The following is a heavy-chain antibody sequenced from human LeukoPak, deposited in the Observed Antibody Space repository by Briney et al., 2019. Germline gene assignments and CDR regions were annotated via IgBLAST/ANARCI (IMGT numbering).Heavy chain of an antibody. CDR2: IHYSGST. CDR1: GDSISSGDYY. Sequence: SQTLSLTCTVSGDSISSGDYYWSWIRQPPGKGLEWIGYIHYSGSTYYNPSLKSRVIISGDMSKNQFSLSLTSLTAADSAMYYCARAAAGTNSWYYFDYWGQGTLVTVSS. V-gene: IGHV4-30-4*01. D-gene: IGHD6-19*01. CDR3: ARAAAGTNSWYYFDY. J-gene: IGHJ4*02.